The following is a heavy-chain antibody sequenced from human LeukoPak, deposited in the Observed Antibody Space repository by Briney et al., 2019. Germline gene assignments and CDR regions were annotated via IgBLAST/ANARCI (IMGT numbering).Heavy chain of an antibody. CDR2: ISSGGSTV. CDR1: GFTFSNYE. Sequence: SGGSLRLSCAASGFTFSNYEMPWVRRAPGKGLEWVSYISSGGSTVYYADSVKGRFTVSRDNAKNSLYLQMSSLRAEDTAVYYCARGGSFVEYWGQGTLVSVSS. J-gene: IGHJ4*02. D-gene: IGHD3-10*01. V-gene: IGHV3-48*03. CDR3: ARGGSFVEY.